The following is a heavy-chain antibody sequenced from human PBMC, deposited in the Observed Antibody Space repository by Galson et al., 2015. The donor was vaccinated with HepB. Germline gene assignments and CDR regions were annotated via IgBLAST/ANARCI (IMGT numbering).Heavy chain of an antibody. CDR3: ARAALGWIDP. CDR1: GFSFSDYY. J-gene: IGHJ5*02. V-gene: IGHV3-11*01. D-gene: IGHD6-25*01. Sequence: SLRLSCAASGFSFSDYYMTWIRQAPGKGLEWVSYISLSNTTIYYADSVKGRFTTSRDNAKNSLYLQMNGLRVEDTAVYYCARAALGWIDPWGQGTLVTVSS. CDR2: ISLSNTTI.